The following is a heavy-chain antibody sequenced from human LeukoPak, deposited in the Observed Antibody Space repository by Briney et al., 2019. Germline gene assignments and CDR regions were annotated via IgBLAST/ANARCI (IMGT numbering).Heavy chain of an antibody. CDR2: IKQDGSEK. Sequence: GGSLRLSCAAPGFTFSSYWMSWVRQAPGKGLEWVANIKQDGSEKYYVDSVKGRFTISRDNAKNSLYLQMNSLRAEDTAVYYCARDQSVNYYGSGSYYYYMDVWGKGTTVTVSS. V-gene: IGHV3-7*01. CDR3: ARDQSVNYYGSGSYYYYMDV. J-gene: IGHJ6*03. D-gene: IGHD3-10*01. CDR1: GFTFSSYW.